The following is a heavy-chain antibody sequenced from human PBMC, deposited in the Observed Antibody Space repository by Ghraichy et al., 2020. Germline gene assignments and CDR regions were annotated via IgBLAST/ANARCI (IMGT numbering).Heavy chain of an antibody. CDR2: ISSSSSTI. J-gene: IGHJ6*02. V-gene: IGHV3-48*02. D-gene: IGHD4-17*01. CDR1: GFTFSSYS. Sequence: GGSLRLSCAASGFTFSSYSMNWVRQAPGKGLEWVSYISSSSSTIYYADSVKGRFTISRDNAKNSLYLQMNSLRDEDTAVYYCARDLTVTPPVNYYYYGMDVWGQGTTVTVSS. CDR3: ARDLTVTPPVNYYYYGMDV.